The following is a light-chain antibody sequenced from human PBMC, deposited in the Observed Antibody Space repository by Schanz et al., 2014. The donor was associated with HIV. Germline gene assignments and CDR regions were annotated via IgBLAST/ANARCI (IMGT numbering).Light chain of an antibody. CDR2: DVT. J-gene: IGLJ2*01. V-gene: IGLV2-14*01. CDR1: NSDIGGFNF. Sequence: QSALTQPAFVSGSPGQSITISCTGTNSDIGGFNFVSWYRQHPGKAPNLMIYDVTHRPSGISSRFSGSKSGNTASLTISGLQAEDEADYYCHSYDISLNGYIFGGGTKLTVL. CDR3: HSYDISLNGYI.